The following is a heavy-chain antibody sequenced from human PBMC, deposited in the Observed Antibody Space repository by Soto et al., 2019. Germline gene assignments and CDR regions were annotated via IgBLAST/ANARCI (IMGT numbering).Heavy chain of an antibody. CDR3: ARGYYDILTGYYKGYFDY. J-gene: IGHJ4*02. D-gene: IGHD3-9*01. CDR1: GGSFSGYY. Sequence: SETLSLTCAVYGGSFSGYYWSWIRQPPGKGLEWIGEINHSGSTNYNPSLKSRVTISVDTSKNQFSLKLSSVTAADTAVYYCARGYYDILTGYYKGYFDYWCQGPLVTLFS. V-gene: IGHV4-34*01. CDR2: INHSGST.